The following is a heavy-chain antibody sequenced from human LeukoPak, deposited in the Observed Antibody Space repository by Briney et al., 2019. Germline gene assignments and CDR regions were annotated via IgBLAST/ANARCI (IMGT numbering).Heavy chain of an antibody. CDR2: IYYSGST. CDR3: ARAPIAARPIDAFDI. CDR1: GGSISSYY. Sequence: PSETLSLTCTVSGGSISSYYWSWIRQPPGKGLVWIGYIYYSGSTNYSPSLKSRVTLSVDTSKNQFSLKLSSVTAADTAVYYCARAPIAARPIDAFDIWGQGTMVTVSS. V-gene: IGHV4-59*01. J-gene: IGHJ3*02. D-gene: IGHD6-6*01.